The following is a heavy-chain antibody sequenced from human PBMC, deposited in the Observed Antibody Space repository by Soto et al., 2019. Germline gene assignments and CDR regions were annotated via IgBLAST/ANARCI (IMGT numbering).Heavy chain of an antibody. CDR1: GYSFTSYW. CDR3: ALYGSGSYSGDWFDP. Sequence: GESLKISCKGSGYSFTSYWIGWGRQMPGKGLGWMGIIYPGDSDTRYSPSFQGQVTISADKSISTAYLQWSSLKASDTAMYYCALYGSGSYSGDWFDPWGQGTLVTVSS. D-gene: IGHD3-10*01. CDR2: IYPGDSDT. J-gene: IGHJ5*02. V-gene: IGHV5-51*01.